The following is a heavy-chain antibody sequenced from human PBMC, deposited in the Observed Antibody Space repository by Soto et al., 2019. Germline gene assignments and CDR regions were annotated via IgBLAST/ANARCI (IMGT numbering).Heavy chain of an antibody. CDR1: GFTFSSYG. J-gene: IGHJ4*02. CDR3: AKGDDGDGSGTTVDY. CDR2: ISYDGSNK. V-gene: IGHV3-30*18. D-gene: IGHD3-10*01. Sequence: GGSLRLSCAASGFTFSSYGMHWVRQAPGKGLEWVAVISYDGSNKYYADSVKGRFTISRDNSKNTLYLQMNSLRAEDTAVYYCAKGDDGDGSGTTVDYWGQGTLVTVSS.